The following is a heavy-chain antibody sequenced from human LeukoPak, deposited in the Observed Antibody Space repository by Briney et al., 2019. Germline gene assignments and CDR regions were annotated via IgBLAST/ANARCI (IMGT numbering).Heavy chain of an antibody. CDR3: TTIKRGNIFGYFDF. D-gene: IGHD5-18*01. Sequence: PSETLSLSCTVSGGSMTTHHWNWIRQTPGKGLEWIGYVFDSGRTKENPSLKSRVTLSADTSKNQLSLRLSSVTAADTAVYYCTTIKRGNIFGYFDFWGQGILVTVSS. J-gene: IGHJ4*02. CDR1: GGSMTTHH. V-gene: IGHV4-59*11. CDR2: VFDSGRT.